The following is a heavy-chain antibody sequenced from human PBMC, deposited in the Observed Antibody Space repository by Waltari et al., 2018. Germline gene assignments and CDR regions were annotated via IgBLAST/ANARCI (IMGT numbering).Heavy chain of an antibody. D-gene: IGHD3-3*01. J-gene: IGHJ6*03. Sequence: EVQLLESGGGLVQPGGSLRLSCAASGFTFSSYAMTWVRQAPGKGLEWVSAISCSGGSTYYADSVKGRFTISRDNSKNTLYLQMNSLRAEDTAVYYCAKADFPSYYYYMDVWGKGTTVTISS. CDR3: AKADFPSYYYYMDV. CDR1: GFTFSSYA. CDR2: ISCSGGST. V-gene: IGHV3-23*01.